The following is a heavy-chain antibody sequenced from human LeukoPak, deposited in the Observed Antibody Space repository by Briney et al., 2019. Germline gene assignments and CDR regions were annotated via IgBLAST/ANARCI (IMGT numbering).Heavy chain of an antibody. D-gene: IGHD6-13*01. CDR2: TYYSGST. V-gene: IGHV4-61*01. Sequence: SSETLSLTCTVSGGSVSSGSYYWSWIRQPPGKGLEWIGYTYYSGSTNYNPSLKSRVTISVDTSKNQFSLKLSSVTAADTAVYYCARDSPYSSSWYAARYWGQGTLVTVSS. CDR1: GGSVSSGSYY. CDR3: ARDSPYSSSWYAARY. J-gene: IGHJ4*02.